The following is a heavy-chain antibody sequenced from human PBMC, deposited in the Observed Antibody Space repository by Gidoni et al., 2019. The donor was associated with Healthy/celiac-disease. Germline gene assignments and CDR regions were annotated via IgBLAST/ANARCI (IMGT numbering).Heavy chain of an antibody. CDR2: ISISSSYI. CDR1: GFTFSSYS. V-gene: IGHV3-21*01. CDR3: ARDSGRLRFLEWLLFDFDY. D-gene: IGHD3-3*01. J-gene: IGHJ4*02. Sequence: EVQLVESGGGLVKPGGSLRLACAASGFTFSSYSMNWVRQAPGKGLEWVSSISISSSYIYYADSVKGRFTISRDNAKNSLYLQMNSLRAEDTAVYYCARDSGRLRFLEWLLFDFDYWGQGTLVTVSS.